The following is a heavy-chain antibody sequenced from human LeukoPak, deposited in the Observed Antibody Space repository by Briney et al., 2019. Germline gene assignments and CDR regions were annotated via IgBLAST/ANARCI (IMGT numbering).Heavy chain of an antibody. CDR1: GYTFTGYY. CDR3: ARDSRVTIFGVAPGDY. CDR2: INPNSGGT. V-gene: IGHV1-2*02. Sequence: GASVKVSCKASGYTFTGYYMRWVRQAPGQGLEWMGWINPNSGGTNYAQKFQGRVTMTRDTSISTAYMERSRLRSDDTAVYYCARDSRVTIFGVAPGDYWGQGTLVTVSS. J-gene: IGHJ4*02. D-gene: IGHD3-3*01.